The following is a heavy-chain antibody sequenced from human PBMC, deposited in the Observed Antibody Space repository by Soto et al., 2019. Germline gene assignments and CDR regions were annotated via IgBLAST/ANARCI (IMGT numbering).Heavy chain of an antibody. D-gene: IGHD3-10*01. J-gene: IGHJ6*02. V-gene: IGHV1-69*13. CDR3: ARELKEPGSYYYYGLDV. CDR2: IIPIIGTT. Sequence: GASVKVSCKVSGGSFSSYGITWVRQAPGQGLEWMGGIIPIIGTTKYAQKFQGRVTITADESTTTAYMEVSSLIPEDTAVYYCARELKEPGSYYYYGLDVWGQGTTVTVSS. CDR1: GGSFSSYG.